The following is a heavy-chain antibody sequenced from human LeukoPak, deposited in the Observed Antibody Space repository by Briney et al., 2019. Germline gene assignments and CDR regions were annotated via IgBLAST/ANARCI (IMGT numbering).Heavy chain of an antibody. CDR3: ARGLKTGTTPTSLDY. V-gene: IGHV4-4*07. J-gene: IGHJ4*02. Sequence: SETLSLTCTVSGGSISSYYWSWIRQPAGKGLEWIGRIYTSGSTNYNPSLKSRVTMSVDTSKNQFSLKLSSVTAADTAVYYCARGLKTGTTPTSLDYWGQGTLATVSS. CDR2: IYTSGST. CDR1: GGSISSYY. D-gene: IGHD1-1*01.